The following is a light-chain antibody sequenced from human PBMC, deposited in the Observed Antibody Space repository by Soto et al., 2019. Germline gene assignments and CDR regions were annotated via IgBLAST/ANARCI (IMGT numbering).Light chain of an antibody. Sequence: ERVMTQSPVTLSVSPGERSTLSCRASQSVSGNLAWYQQKPGQAPRLLIYGVSARATGIPARFSGSGFGTEFTLSISSLQSEDFAVYHCQQYHDWQITVGQGARLEIK. CDR3: QQYHDWQIT. CDR1: QSVSGN. J-gene: IGKJ5*01. CDR2: GVS. V-gene: IGKV3-15*01.